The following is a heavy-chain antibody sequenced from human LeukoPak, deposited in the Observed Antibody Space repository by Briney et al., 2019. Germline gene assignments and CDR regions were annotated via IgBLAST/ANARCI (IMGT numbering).Heavy chain of an antibody. CDR3: ARDLGYGDPPLANWFDP. J-gene: IGHJ5*02. CDR2: INHSGST. V-gene: IGHV4-34*01. Sequence: PSETLSLTCAVYGGSFSGYYWSWIRQPPGKGLEWIGEINHSGSTNYNPSLKSRVTISVDTSKNQFSLKLSSVTAADTAVYYCARDLGYGDPPLANWFDPWGQGTLVTVSS. CDR1: GGSFSGYY. D-gene: IGHD4-17*01.